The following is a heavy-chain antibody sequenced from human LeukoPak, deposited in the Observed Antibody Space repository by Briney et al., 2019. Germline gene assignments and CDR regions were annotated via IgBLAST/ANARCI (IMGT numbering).Heavy chain of an antibody. V-gene: IGHV4-59*01. CDR2: IYYSGST. CDR3: ARGGRGSCLTETCFDY. Sequence: PSETLSLTCTDSGGSISSYYWSWIRQPPGKGLEWIGYIYYSGSTNYNPSLKSRVTISVDTSKNRFSLKLSSVTAADTAVYYCARGGRGSCLTETCFDYWGQGTLVTVSS. CDR1: GGSISSYY. D-gene: IGHD2-15*01. J-gene: IGHJ4*02.